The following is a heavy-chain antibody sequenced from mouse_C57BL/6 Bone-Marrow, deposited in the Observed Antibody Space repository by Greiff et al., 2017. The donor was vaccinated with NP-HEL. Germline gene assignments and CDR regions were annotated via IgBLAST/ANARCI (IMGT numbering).Heavy chain of an antibody. CDR2: ISSGGSYT. V-gene: IGHV5-6*01. J-gene: IGHJ2*01. D-gene: IGHD1-1*01. CDR1: GFTFSSYG. CDR3: ARRTTVVATDYFDY. Sequence: EVQLVESGGDLVKPGGSLKLSCAASGFTFSSYGMSWVRQTPDKRLEWVATISSGGSYTYYLDSVKGRFTISRDNAKNTLYLQMSSLKSEDTAMYYCARRTTVVATDYFDYWGQGTTLTVSS.